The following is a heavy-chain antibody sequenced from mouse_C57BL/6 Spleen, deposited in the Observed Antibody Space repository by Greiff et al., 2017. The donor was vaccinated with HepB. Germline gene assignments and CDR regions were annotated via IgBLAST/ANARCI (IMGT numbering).Heavy chain of an antibody. CDR3: VRRKANWVMDY. CDR1: GFSFNTYA. V-gene: IGHV10-1*01. D-gene: IGHD4-1*01. CDR2: IRSKSNNYAT. Sequence: DAGGGLVQPKGSLKLSCAASGFSFNTYAMNWVRQAPGKGLEWVARIRSKSNNYATYYADSVKDRFTISRDDSESMLYLQMNNLKTEDTAMYYCVRRKANWVMDYWGQGTSVTVSS. J-gene: IGHJ4*01.